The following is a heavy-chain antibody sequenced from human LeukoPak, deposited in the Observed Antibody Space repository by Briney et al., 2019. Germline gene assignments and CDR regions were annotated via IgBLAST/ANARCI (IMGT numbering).Heavy chain of an antibody. CDR2: IVVGSGNT. D-gene: IGHD6-19*01. J-gene: IGHJ5*02. V-gene: IGHV1-58*01. CDR1: GFSFTSSA. Sequence: SVKVSCMASGFSFTSSARQWVRQARGQRLEWIGWIVVGSGNTNYAQKFQERVTITRDMSTSTAYMELSSLRSEDAAVYYCAAAQSSGWSPWGLGTLVTVSS. CDR3: AAAQSSGWSP.